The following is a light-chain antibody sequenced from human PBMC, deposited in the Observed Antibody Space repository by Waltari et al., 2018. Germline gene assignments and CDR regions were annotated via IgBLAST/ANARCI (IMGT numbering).Light chain of an antibody. J-gene: IGKJ1*01. CDR2: HAS. CDR3: QKYVTLPAT. CDR1: QNVDKY. Sequence: EFLLRQSPATVSLSPGEGVTLSCRASQNVDKYLAWYQQRPGQPPRLLIYHASNRAIGIPDRFSGSGSGTDFSLTISRLEPEDFAVYYCQKYVTLPATFGQGTKVEIK. V-gene: IGKV3-11*01.